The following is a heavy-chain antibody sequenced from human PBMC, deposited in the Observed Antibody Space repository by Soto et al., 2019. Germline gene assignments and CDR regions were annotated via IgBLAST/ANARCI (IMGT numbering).Heavy chain of an antibody. CDR2: IIPSFNKV. CDR3: ARSTIFGVIIGPMDV. CDR1: GGTFSSYA. D-gene: IGHD3-3*01. J-gene: IGHJ6*02. V-gene: IGHV1-69*06. Sequence: QVQLVQSGAEVRKPGSSVKVSCMASGGTFSSYAVTWVRHAPGQGLEWMATIIPSFNKVNYAQKFQDRVTIIADKSTSIAYMELRSLRSEDTALYYCARSTIFGVIIGPMDVWGQETTVTVSS.